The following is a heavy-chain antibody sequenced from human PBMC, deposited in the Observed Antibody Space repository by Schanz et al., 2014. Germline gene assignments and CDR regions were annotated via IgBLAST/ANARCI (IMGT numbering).Heavy chain of an antibody. D-gene: IGHD3-10*01. CDR1: GFSFTTYA. J-gene: IGHJ5*02. CDR3: ARPALWFGDNCFDP. V-gene: IGHV3-21*01. CDR2: ISSRSSHI. Sequence: EVQLVESGGGLVQPGGSLRLSCASSGFSFTTYAMSWVRQAPGKGLEWVSSISSRSSHIYYADSVKGRFTISRDNAKNTLYLQMNSLRAEDTAVYYCARPALWFGDNCFDPWGQGTLVTVSA.